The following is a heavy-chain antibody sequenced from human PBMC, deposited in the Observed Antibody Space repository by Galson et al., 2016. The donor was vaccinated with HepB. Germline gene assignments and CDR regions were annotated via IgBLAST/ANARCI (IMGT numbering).Heavy chain of an antibody. CDR3: ARDPPDYGGDPMD. J-gene: IGHJ4*02. Sequence: SLRLSCAASGFSFSSYWMHWVRQAPGKGLVWVSRTNSDESTTNYADSVEGRFTISRDNAKNTLYLEMNSLRVDDTAVYYCARDPPDYGGDPMDWGPGTLVTVSS. V-gene: IGHV3-74*01. CDR1: GFSFSSYW. D-gene: IGHD4-23*01. CDR2: TNSDESTT.